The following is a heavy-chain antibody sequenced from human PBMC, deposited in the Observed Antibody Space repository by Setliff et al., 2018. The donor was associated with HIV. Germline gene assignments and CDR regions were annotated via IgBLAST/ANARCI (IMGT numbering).Heavy chain of an antibody. Sequence: ASVKVSCKPSGYTFTNYDINWVRQAAGQGLEWMGWMNPGSRNTGYAQRLEGGVTMTWDTSISTAYMELNNVKFEDTAVYYCARSDLDNGSGYFDYYSYYMDVWGRGTTVTVSS. CDR2: MNPGSRNT. CDR1: GYTFTNYD. V-gene: IGHV1-8*02. D-gene: IGHD3-22*01. CDR3: ARSDLDNGSGYFDYYSYYMDV. J-gene: IGHJ6*03.